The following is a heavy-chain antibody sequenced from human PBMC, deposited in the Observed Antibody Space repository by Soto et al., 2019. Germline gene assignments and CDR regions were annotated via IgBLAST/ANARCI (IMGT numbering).Heavy chain of an antibody. CDR3: ADPLPAATHYDYYDMDV. D-gene: IGHD2-2*01. CDR2: ISGSGDAT. CDR1: GFTFPYYS. V-gene: IGHV3-23*01. Sequence: EVQLLESGGGLVQPGGSLRLSCVASGFTFPYYSMSWVAQAPGKGLEWVSHISGSGDATYYADSVKGRFTISRDNFKNTLYLQMHSRRAEDSSVYCCADPLPAATHYDYYDMDVWGQWTTVIV. J-gene: IGHJ6*02.